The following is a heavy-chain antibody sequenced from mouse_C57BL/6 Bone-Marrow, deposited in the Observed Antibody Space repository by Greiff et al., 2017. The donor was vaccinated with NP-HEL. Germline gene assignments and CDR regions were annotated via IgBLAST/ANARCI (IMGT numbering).Heavy chain of an antibody. CDR1: EYEFPSHD. D-gene: IGHD2-5*01. Sequence: DVHLVESGGGLVQPGESLKLSCESNEYEFPSHDMSWVRKTPEKRLVFVAAINSDGGSTYYPDTMERRLLISRANPKKTLYLQMSSLRSEDTAWYYCARQYSNPAWFAYWGQGTLVTVS. J-gene: IGHJ3*01. CDR3: ARQYSNPAWFAY. CDR2: INSDGGST. V-gene: IGHV5-2*01.